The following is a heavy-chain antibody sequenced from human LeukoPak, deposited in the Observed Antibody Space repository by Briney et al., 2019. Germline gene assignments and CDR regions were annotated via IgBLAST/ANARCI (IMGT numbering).Heavy chain of an antibody. CDR1: GYTFTSYA. V-gene: IGHV7-4-1*02. CDR2: INTNTGNP. CDR3: ARNPTGIYSGYDYGWFDP. Sequence: GASVKVFCKASGYTFTSYAMNWVRQAPGQGLEWMGWINTNTGNPTYAQGFTGRFVFSLDTSVSTAYLQISSLKADDTAVYYCARNPTGIYSGYDYGWFDPWGQGTLVTVSS. J-gene: IGHJ5*02. D-gene: IGHD5-12*01.